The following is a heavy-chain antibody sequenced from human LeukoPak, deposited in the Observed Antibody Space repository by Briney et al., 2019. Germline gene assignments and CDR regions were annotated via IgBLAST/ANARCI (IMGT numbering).Heavy chain of an antibody. D-gene: IGHD1/OR15-1a*01. V-gene: IGHV4-59*01. CDR1: GGSISSYY. CDR3: ARAFRHRNKNYYYYYYMDV. Sequence: SETLSLTCTVSGGSISSYYWSWIRQPPGKGLEWIGYIYYSGSTNYNPSLKGRVTISVDTSKNQFPLKLSPVTAADTAVYYCARAFRHRNKNYYYYYYMDVWGKGTTVTVSS. CDR2: IYYSGST. J-gene: IGHJ6*03.